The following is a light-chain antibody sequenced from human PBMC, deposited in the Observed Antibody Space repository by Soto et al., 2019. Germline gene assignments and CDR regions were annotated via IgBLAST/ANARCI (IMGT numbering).Light chain of an antibody. Sequence: DIQLTQSPCFLSASVGDRVTISCRASQGISEYLAWYQQKPGNAPKLLIYGASTLPSGVPSRFSGSASGTEFTLTISRLQPEDFATYFCQQFNASPLTFGGGTKLEIK. CDR1: QGISEY. V-gene: IGKV1-9*01. J-gene: IGKJ4*01. CDR2: GAS. CDR3: QQFNASPLT.